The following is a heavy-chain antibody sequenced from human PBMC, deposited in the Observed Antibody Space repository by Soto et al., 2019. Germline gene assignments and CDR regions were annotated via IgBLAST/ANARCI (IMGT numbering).Heavy chain of an antibody. Sequence: PSEALSLNCAVYGWSFSGYYWSWIRQPPGKGLEWIGEINHSGSTNYNPSLKSRVTISVDTSKNQFSLKLSSVTAADTAVYYCARWGVEGDTAGGGFDYWGQGTLVTVSS. V-gene: IGHV4-34*01. D-gene: IGHD5-18*01. CDR1: GWSFSGYY. CDR3: ARWGVEGDTAGGGFDY. J-gene: IGHJ4*02. CDR2: INHSGST.